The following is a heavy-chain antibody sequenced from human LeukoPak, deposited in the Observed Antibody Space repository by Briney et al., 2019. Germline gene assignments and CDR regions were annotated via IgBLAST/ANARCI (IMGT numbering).Heavy chain of an antibody. Sequence: ASVKVSCKASGYTFTSYGISWVRQAPGQGLEWMGWISAYNGNTNYAQKLQGRVTMTTDTSTSTAYMELRSLRSDDTAVCYCARDTGPGWIQLWSNYYYYYGMDVWGQGTTVTVSS. J-gene: IGHJ6*02. CDR2: ISAYNGNT. CDR3: ARDTGPGWIQLWSNYYYYYGMDV. CDR1: GYTFTSYG. V-gene: IGHV1-18*01. D-gene: IGHD5-18*01.